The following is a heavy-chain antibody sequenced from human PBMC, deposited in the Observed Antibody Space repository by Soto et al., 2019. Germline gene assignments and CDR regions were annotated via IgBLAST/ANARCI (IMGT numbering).Heavy chain of an antibody. V-gene: IGHV2-26*01. CDR3: ARSQYGGNSGDY. J-gene: IGHJ4*02. D-gene: IGHD2-21*02. CDR1: GFSLSDPRMG. CDR2: ILSHDDR. Sequence: QVTLKESGPVLVKPTETLTLTCTVSGFSLSDPRMGVTWIRRPPGKALEWLAHILSHDDRSYSTSLKSRLTISKDTSKSQVVLTMTNMDPVDTATYYCARSQYGGNSGDYWGQGVLVTVS.